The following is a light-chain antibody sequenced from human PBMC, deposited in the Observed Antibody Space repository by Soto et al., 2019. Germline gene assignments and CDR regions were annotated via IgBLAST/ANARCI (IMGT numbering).Light chain of an antibody. CDR3: QQYYSTPRT. V-gene: IGKV4-1*01. Sequence: DIVMTQSPDSLAVSLGERATINCKSSQSVLYSSNNKNYLAWYQQIPGQPPKLLIYWASTRESGVPDRFSGSGSGTDFTLTISSLQAEDVAVYYCQQYYSTPRTFSQGTKVEIK. CDR2: WAS. J-gene: IGKJ1*01. CDR1: QSVLYSSNNKNY.